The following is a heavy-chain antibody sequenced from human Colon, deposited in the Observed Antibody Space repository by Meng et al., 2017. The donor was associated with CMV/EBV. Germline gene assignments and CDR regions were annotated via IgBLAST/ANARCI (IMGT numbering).Heavy chain of an antibody. V-gene: IGHV4-39*07. CDR3: ATEIRTLTAAGVAGDP. D-gene: IGHD2-21*02. Sequence: ASISSCPSSCAWIPHPPGKRLWSIGPFYYNDATHYHPSLKSRVTVSVDRSRNQFSLKMNSVTAADTAVYYCATEIRTLTAAGVAGDPWGQGILVTVSS. CDR1: ASISSCPSS. J-gene: IGHJ5*02. CDR2: FYYNDAT.